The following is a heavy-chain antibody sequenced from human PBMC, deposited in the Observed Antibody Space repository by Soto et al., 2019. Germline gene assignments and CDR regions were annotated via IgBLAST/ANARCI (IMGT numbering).Heavy chain of an antibody. J-gene: IGHJ4*02. CDR1: GYTFTNFH. V-gene: IGHV1-8*02. D-gene: IGHD3-10*01. CDR3: ARGSPGPVDH. Sequence: QVQLVQSGAEVRKPGASVKVSCKASGYTFTNFHFNWVRQATGQGLEWIGWMNPYSGDTGYAQNFQGRVTLTRDTAINTAYMEMTSLTSDDTAVYYCARGSPGPVDHWGPGTPVTGSS. CDR2: MNPYSGDT.